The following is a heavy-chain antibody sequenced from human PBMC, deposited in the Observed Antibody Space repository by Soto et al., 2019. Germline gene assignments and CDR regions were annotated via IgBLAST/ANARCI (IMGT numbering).Heavy chain of an antibody. CDR3: ARDRGYDFWSGYNTPYYYYYGMDV. Sequence: ASVKVSCKTSGYTFTSYGISWVRQAHGQGLEWMGWISAYNGNTNYAQKLQGRVTMTTDTSTSTAYMELRSLRSDDTAVYYCARDRGYDFWSGYNTPYYYYYGMDVWGQGTTVTVSS. J-gene: IGHJ6*02. D-gene: IGHD3-3*01. CDR2: ISAYNGNT. CDR1: GYTFTSYG. V-gene: IGHV1-18*01.